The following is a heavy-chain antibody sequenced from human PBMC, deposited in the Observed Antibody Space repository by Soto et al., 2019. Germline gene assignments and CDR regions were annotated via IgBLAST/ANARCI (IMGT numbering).Heavy chain of an antibody. CDR1: GFTFSGFG. CDR2: IWYDGSKE. D-gene: IGHD4-17*01. J-gene: IGHJ3*01. CDR3: ARGWGGSYGGNSANYDV. V-gene: IGHV3-33*01. Sequence: QVHLVESGGGVVQPGTSLRLSCEASGFTFSGFGMHWVRQTPGKGLEWVAVIWYDGSKEYFADCVKGRFTISRDNSQNAMYLQMNSVRAEDSAIYDCARGWGGSYGGNSANYDVWGQGTLVNVSS.